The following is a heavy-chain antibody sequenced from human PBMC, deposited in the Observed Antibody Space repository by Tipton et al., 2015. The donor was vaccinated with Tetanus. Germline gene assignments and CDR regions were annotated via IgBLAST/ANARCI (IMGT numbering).Heavy chain of an antibody. J-gene: IGHJ4*02. V-gene: IGHV3-30-3*01. CDR3: GRDSSCSTTSCYLGN. CDR2: ISYDGSNK. CDR1: GFTFSTFV. D-gene: IGHD2-2*01. Sequence: SLRLSCAASGFTFSTFVMAWVRQAPGKGLEWVAVISYDGSNKYYADSVKGRFTISRDNSKNTLYLQMNSLGVEDTAMYYCGRDSSCSTTSCYLGNWGQGTLVTVSS.